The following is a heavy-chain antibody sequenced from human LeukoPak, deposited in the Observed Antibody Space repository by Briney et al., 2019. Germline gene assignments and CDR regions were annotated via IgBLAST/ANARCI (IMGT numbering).Heavy chain of an antibody. J-gene: IGHJ4*02. CDR3: ARDLGNGGRNRYYFDY. CDR2: ISSSSSTI. CDR1: GFTFSSYS. D-gene: IGHD3-16*01. Sequence: GGSLRLSCAASGFTFSSYSMNWVRQAPGKGLEWVSYISSSSSTIYYADSVKGRFTISRDNAKNSLYLQMNSLRAEDTAVYYCARDLGNGGRNRYYFDYWGQGTLVTVSS. V-gene: IGHV3-48*01.